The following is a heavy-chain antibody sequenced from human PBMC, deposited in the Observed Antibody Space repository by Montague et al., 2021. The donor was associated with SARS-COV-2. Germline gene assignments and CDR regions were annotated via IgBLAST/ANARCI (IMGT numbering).Heavy chain of an antibody. CDR1: GFPFSSYG. J-gene: IGHJ4*02. V-gene: IGHV3-33*01. CDR2: IWNDGRYR. Sequence: RLSFAASGFPFSSYGMHWVRQAPGKGLEWVAVIWNDGRYRFHADSVKGRFAISRDNSKNTLYLEMNTLRAEDTALYYCARDDSRDGNNFDYWGQGALVTVSS. CDR3: ARDDSRDGNNFDY. D-gene: IGHD5-24*01.